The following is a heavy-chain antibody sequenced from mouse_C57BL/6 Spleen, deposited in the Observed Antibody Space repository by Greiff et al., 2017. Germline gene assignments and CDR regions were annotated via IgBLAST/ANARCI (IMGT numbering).Heavy chain of an antibody. V-gene: IGHV5-4*01. CDR1: GFTFSSYA. CDR2: ISDGGSYT. J-gene: IGHJ4*01. D-gene: IGHD2-1*01. CDR3: ARDPYYGKRYYAMDY. Sequence: DVKLVESGGGLVKPGGSLKLSCAASGFTFSSYAMSWVRQTPEKRLEWVATISDGGSYTYYPDNVKGRFTISRDNAKNTLYLQMSHLKSEDTAMYYCARDPYYGKRYYAMDYWGQGTSVTVSS.